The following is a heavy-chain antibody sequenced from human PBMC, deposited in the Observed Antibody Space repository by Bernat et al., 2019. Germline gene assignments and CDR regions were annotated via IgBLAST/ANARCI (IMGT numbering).Heavy chain of an antibody. CDR2: ISYDGSNK. J-gene: IGHJ6*03. D-gene: IGHD2-2*03. V-gene: IGHV3-30*01. CDR1: GFTFSSYA. Sequence: QVQLVESGGGVVQPGRSLRLSCAASGFTFSSYAMHWVRQAPGKGLEWVAVISYDGSNKYSADSVKGRFTISRDKSKNTMYLQMNSLRAEDTAVYYCARDGYCSSTSCYPSLYYYYYMDVWGKGTTVTVSS. CDR3: ARDGYCSSTSCYPSLYYYYYMDV.